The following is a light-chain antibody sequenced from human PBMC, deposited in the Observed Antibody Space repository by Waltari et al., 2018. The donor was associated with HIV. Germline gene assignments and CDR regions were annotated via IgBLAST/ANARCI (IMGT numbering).Light chain of an antibody. CDR2: EVS. J-gene: IGLJ2*01. V-gene: IGLV2-14*01. CDR1: NTDFGAYTY. CDR3: SSYTSSNTLV. Sequence: QSALTQPASVSGSPGQSITLSRTGSNTDFGAYTYVSWYQQHPGKAPKLMIYEVSNRPSGVSNRFSGSKSGNTASLTISGLQTEDEADYYCSSYTSSNTLVFGGGTKLTVL.